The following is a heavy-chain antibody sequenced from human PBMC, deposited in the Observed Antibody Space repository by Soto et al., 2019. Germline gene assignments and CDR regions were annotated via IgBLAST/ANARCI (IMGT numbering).Heavy chain of an antibody. Sequence: VQLVQCGAEVKKPGASVTVSCRSSGDTFTDYYMHWVRQAPGQGLEWMGWINPNSGVTKYAQKFQGWVTMTRDTSIRTVYMQLSRLRSDDTAVYYCARESGGATATLDYYYFYMDVWGTGTTVTVSS. V-gene: IGHV1-2*04. CDR2: INPNSGVT. CDR1: GDTFTDYY. CDR3: ARESGGATATLDYYYFYMDV. J-gene: IGHJ6*03. D-gene: IGHD5-12*01.